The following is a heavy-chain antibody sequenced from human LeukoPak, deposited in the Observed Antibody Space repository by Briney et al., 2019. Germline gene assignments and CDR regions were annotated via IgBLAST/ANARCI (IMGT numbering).Heavy chain of an antibody. D-gene: IGHD3-10*01. CDR2: IYTSGSA. CDR3: ARTTLWFGEFYMDV. V-gene: IGHV4-4*07. CDR1: GDSISSDY. Sequence: RTSETLSLTCTVSGDSISSDYWSWIRQPAGKGLEWIGLIYTSGSANYNPSLKSRVTMSVDTSKNQFSLKLRSVTAADTAVYYCARTTLWFGEFYMDVWGKGTTVTISS. J-gene: IGHJ6*03.